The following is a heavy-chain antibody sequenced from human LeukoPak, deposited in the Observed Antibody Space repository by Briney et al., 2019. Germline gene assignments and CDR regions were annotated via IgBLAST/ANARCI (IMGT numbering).Heavy chain of an antibody. CDR1: GGSISSDNYY. CDR3: ASGSGSYSHWFDP. J-gene: IGHJ5*02. D-gene: IGHD3-10*01. Sequence: SQTLSLTCTVSGGSISSDNYYWSWIRQPAGKGLEWIGRIHPSGNTNYNPSLKSRVIISIDTSKNQFSLKLTSVTAADTAVYYCASGSGSYSHWFDPWGQGILVTVSS. CDR2: IHPSGNT. V-gene: IGHV4-61*02.